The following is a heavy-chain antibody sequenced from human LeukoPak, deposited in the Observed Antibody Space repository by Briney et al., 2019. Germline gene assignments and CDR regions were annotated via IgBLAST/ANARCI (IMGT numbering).Heavy chain of an antibody. Sequence: ASVKVSCKASGYTFTGYAMHWVRQAPGQGLEWVGRLDPNSGGTNYAQDFQGRVTITRDTSINTTYMELSRLRSDDTANYHCTRDLTISGPIGIWGQGTLVTVSA. V-gene: IGHV1-2*06. CDR1: GYTFTGYA. D-gene: IGHD3-9*01. CDR2: LDPNSGGT. J-gene: IGHJ4*02. CDR3: TRDLTISGPIGI.